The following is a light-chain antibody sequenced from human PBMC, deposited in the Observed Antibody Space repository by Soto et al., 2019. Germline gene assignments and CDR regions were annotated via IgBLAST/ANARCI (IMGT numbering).Light chain of an antibody. CDR3: HQLNSFPIP. Sequence: IQLTQSPSSLSASVGDRVTISCRASQGIANFLAWSQQKPGKAPKLLIYGASTLQSGVPSRFSGSGSGTDFTLTISSLQPEDFATYYCHQLNSFPIPFGPGTKVDIK. V-gene: IGKV1-9*01. CDR1: QGIANF. CDR2: GAS. J-gene: IGKJ3*01.